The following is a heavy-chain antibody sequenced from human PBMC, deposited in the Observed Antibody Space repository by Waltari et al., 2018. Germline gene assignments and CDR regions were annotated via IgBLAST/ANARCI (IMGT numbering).Heavy chain of an antibody. CDR3: ARHHDFWSGGWFDP. J-gene: IGHJ5*02. D-gene: IGHD3-3*01. CDR1: GGSLSRGSYY. CDR2: IYTSGST. V-gene: IGHV4-61*02. Sequence: QVQLQASGPGLVKPSQTLSLTCTVPGGSLSRGSYYWRLIRQPAGKGLEWIGRIYTSGSTNYNPSLKSRVTISVDTSKNQFSLKLSSVTAADTAVYYCARHHDFWSGGWFDPWGQGTLVTVSS.